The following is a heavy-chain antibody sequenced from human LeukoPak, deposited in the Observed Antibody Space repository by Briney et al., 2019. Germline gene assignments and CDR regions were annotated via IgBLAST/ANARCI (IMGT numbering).Heavy chain of an antibody. CDR1: GYRFTSYW. V-gene: IGHV5-51*01. J-gene: IGHJ4*02. CDR3: ARRLRFAYCGGDCYLFDI. D-gene: IGHD2-21*02. CDR2: IYPGDSDP. Sequence: GESLKISCKGSGYRFTSYWIGWVRQMPGKGLEWMGIIYPGDSDPRYSPSFQGQVTISADKSITTAYLQWSSLKASDTAMYYCARRLRFAYCGGDCYLFDIWGQGTLVTVSS.